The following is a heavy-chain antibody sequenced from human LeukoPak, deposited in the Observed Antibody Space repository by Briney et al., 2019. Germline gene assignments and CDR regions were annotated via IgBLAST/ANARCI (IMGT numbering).Heavy chain of an antibody. CDR3: ARVPARRVVTTPTYFNF. CDR1: GGSISDFY. V-gene: IGHV4-59*01. Sequence: SETLSLTCTVSGGSISDFYWNWIRQPPGKGLEWIGYLSYSGSTNYNPSLRSRVTISVDTSETQFSLKLSSVNAADTAIYYCARVPARRVVTTPTYFNFWGQGTLVTVSS. J-gene: IGHJ4*02. D-gene: IGHD2-21*02. CDR2: LSYSGST.